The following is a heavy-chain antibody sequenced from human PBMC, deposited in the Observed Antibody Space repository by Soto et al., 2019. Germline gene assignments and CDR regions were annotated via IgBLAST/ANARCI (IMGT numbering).Heavy chain of an antibody. CDR2: IYYSGKT. V-gene: IGHV4-31*03. CDR1: GGSISSGGYY. J-gene: IGHJ4*02. CDR3: ARAHRKGLNAKTNYDY. D-gene: IGHD2-15*01. Sequence: SETLSLTCTVSGGSISSGGYYWSWIRQHPGKGLEWIGYIYYSGKTSYNPSLKSRVTISLDTSKNQFSLKLSSVTAADTAVYYCARAHRKGLNAKTNYDYWGQGTLVTVSS.